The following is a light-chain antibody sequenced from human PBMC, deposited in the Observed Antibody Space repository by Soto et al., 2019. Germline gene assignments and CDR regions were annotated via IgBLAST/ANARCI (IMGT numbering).Light chain of an antibody. CDR3: HQDNTYLWT. Sequence: DIQMTQSPSTLSASVGDRVIIVCRASQSIGSWLAWYQQKPGKAPKLLIYKASTLESGSPSRFSSSRSGPEFTLTIRNLQPTACATYICHQDNTYLWTFGQGTKVEIK. CDR2: KAS. J-gene: IGKJ1*01. CDR1: QSIGSW. V-gene: IGKV1-5*03.